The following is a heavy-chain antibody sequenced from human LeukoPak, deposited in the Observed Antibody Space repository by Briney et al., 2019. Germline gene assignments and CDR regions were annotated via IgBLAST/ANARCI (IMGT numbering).Heavy chain of an antibody. CDR1: GGSISSYY. CDR3: AREYSSSSGRRAFDI. CDR2: IYTSGST. D-gene: IGHD6-6*01. V-gene: IGHV4-4*07. J-gene: IGHJ3*02. Sequence: PSETLSLTCTVSGGSISSYYWSWIRQPAGKGLEWIGRIYTSGSTNYNPSLKSRVTMSVDTSKNQLSLKLSSVTAADTAVYYCAREYSSSSGRRAFDIWGQGTMVTVSS.